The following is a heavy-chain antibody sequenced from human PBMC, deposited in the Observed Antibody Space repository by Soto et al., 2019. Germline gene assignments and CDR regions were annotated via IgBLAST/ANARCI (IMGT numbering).Heavy chain of an antibody. CDR2: ISGSGGKT. J-gene: IGHJ4*02. CDR1: GFTFSSYA. V-gene: IGHV3-23*01. D-gene: IGHD6-6*01. CDR3: AKDESIAARPLDY. Sequence: GGSLRLSCAASGFTFSSYAMSWVRQAPGKGLEWVSTISGSGGKTYYADSVKGRFTISRDKSKNTLYLQMNSLRAEDTAVYYCAKDESIAARPLDYWGQGTLVTVSS.